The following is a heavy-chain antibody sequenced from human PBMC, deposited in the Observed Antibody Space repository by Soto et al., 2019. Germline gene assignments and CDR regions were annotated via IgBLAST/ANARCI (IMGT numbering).Heavy chain of an antibody. CDR3: ALIAVRTLYNGLDV. V-gene: IGHV3-7*01. CDR1: GFTFGGYW. Sequence: DVQLVESGGGLVQPGGSLRLSCAASGFTFGGYWMSWVRQAPGKGLEWVANIHQEGTEKYYVDSVKGRFTISRDNAKDPLYLQMNRLRADDTAVYYCALIAVRTLYNGLDVWGQGTTVTVFS. D-gene: IGHD3-10*02. CDR2: IHQEGTEK. J-gene: IGHJ6*02.